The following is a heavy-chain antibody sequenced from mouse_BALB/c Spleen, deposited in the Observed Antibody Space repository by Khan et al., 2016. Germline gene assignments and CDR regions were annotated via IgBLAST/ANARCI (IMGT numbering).Heavy chain of an antibody. CDR3: LRDAMNY. Sequence: VQLKESGPDLVKPGASVKISCKASGYSFTGYYIYWVKQSHRKSLEWHGRVNPNNGGTSYNQKFKGKAIFTVDKSSTTAYMGLRSLTSEDSAVYNWLRDAMNYWGQGTSVTVSS. CDR2: VNPNNGGT. V-gene: IGHV1-26*01. J-gene: IGHJ4*01. CDR1: GYSFTGYY. D-gene: IGHD1-1*01.